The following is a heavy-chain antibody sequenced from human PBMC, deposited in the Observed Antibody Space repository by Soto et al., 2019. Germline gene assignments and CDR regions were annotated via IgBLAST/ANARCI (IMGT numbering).Heavy chain of an antibody. Sequence: ASVKVSCKASGGTFSSYAISWVRQAPGQGLEWMGGIIPIFGTANYAQKFQGRVTITADESTSTAYMELSSLRSEDTAVYYCSYSGYDAGGSFDYWGQGTLVTVSS. D-gene: IGHD5-12*01. V-gene: IGHV1-69*13. J-gene: IGHJ4*02. CDR2: IIPIFGTA. CDR1: GGTFSSYA. CDR3: SYSGYDAGGSFDY.